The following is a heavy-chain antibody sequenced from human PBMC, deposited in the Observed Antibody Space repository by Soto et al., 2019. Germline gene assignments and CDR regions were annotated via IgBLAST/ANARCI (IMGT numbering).Heavy chain of an antibody. Sequence: PGGSLRLSCEASGFTISESWMSWARQAPGKGLEWVANISPDGRAMSYATDVQGRFTISRDNPKKSLFLQMNSLRVEDTVMYYCASDWNYYGSGSYYYYDGKDVWGQGTTVTVSS. CDR2: ISPDGRAM. V-gene: IGHV3-7*03. CDR1: GFTISESW. D-gene: IGHD3-10*01. CDR3: ASDWNYYGSGSYYYYDGKDV. J-gene: IGHJ6*02.